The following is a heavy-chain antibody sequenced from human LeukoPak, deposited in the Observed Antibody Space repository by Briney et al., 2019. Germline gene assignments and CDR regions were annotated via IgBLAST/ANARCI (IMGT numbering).Heavy chain of an antibody. CDR2: INHSGST. Sequence: SETLSLTCAVYGGSFSGYYWSWIRQPPGKGLEWIGEINHSGSTNYNPSLKSRVTISVDTSKNQFSLKLSSVTAADTAVYYCARGRREYGSSSVYYYYYYMDVWGKGTTVTVSS. V-gene: IGHV4-34*01. CDR3: ARGRREYGSSSVYYYYYYMDV. D-gene: IGHD6-6*01. CDR1: GGSFSGYY. J-gene: IGHJ6*03.